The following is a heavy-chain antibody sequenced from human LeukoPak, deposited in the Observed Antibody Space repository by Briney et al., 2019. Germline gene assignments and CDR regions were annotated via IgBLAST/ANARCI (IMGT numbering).Heavy chain of an antibody. CDR3: ARVRIAAAGPYFQH. CDR1: GFTFSSYW. V-gene: IGHV3-7*01. D-gene: IGHD6-13*01. Sequence: GGSLRLSCAASGFTFSSYWMSWVRQAPRKGLEWVANIKQDGSEKYYVDSVKGRFTISRDNAKNSLYLQMNSLRAEDTAVYYCARVRIAAAGPYFQHWGQGTLVTVSS. J-gene: IGHJ1*01. CDR2: IKQDGSEK.